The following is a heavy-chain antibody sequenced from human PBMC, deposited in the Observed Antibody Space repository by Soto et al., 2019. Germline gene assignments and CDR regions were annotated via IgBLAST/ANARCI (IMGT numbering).Heavy chain of an antibody. J-gene: IGHJ4*02. CDR1: GSSITSRSYY. CDR3: AKLEVAGPDLNDY. CDR2: IDYSGTT. V-gene: IGHV4-39*01. Sequence: SETLSLTCSVSGSSITSRSYYWGWIRQPPEGGLEWFGAIDYSGTTYYNPSLRSRVTISADTPKNQFFLKLTSVTAADSAVYYCAKLEVAGPDLNDYWGQGALVTVSS. D-gene: IGHD5-12*01.